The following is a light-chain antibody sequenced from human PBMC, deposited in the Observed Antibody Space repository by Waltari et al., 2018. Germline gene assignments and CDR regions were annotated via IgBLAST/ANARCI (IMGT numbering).Light chain of an antibody. CDR3: QQSYSTPYT. V-gene: IGKV1-39*01. CDR2: AAS. Sequence: DIQMTQSPSSLSASVGDRVTITCRASQSISSYLNWYQQKPGKAPKLLIYAASSLQSGVPSRFSGSGSGTDCTLTISSLQPEDFATDYCQQSYSTPYTVGQGTKLEIK. J-gene: IGKJ2*01. CDR1: QSISSY.